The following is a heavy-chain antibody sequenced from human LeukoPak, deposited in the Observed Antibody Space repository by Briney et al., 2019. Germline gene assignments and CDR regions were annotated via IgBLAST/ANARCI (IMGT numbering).Heavy chain of an antibody. D-gene: IGHD3-10*01. CDR2: IYTSGST. Sequence: WETLSLTCTVSGGSISSYYWSWIRQPAGKGLEWIGRIYTSGSTNYNPSLKSRVTMSVDTSKNQFSLELSSVTAADTAVYYCALGYGSGAVAFDIWGQGTMVTVSS. V-gene: IGHV4-4*07. CDR3: ALGYGSGAVAFDI. J-gene: IGHJ3*02. CDR1: GGSISSYY.